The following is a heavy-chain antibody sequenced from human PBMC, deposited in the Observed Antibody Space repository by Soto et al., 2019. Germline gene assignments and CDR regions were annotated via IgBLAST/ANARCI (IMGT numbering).Heavy chain of an antibody. V-gene: IGHV2-5*02. J-gene: IGHJ4*02. D-gene: IGHD3-22*01. CDR3: AHRLYDSSGYSFDY. CDR1: GFSLSTSGVG. CDR2: IYWDDDK. Sequence: QITLKESGPTLVKPTQTLTLTCTFSGFSLSTSGVGVAWIRQPPGKALEWLALIYWDDDKRYSPSLKNRLTVTKDTSKNQLVLIMTNMDPVDTATYYCAHRLYDSSGYSFDYWGQGTLVTVSS.